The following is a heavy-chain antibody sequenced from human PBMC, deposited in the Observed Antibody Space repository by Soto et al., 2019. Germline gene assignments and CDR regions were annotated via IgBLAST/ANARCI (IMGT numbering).Heavy chain of an antibody. CDR2: LSGRAATT. Sequence: GQSLTLSCAASGIAFSRYAMTWVRQTPGKGLEWVSSLSGRAATTYYADSVKCPFIISXXXAXXTXXLXXNXXRAXDTALYYCSKMRLPREIAKFDWGQGTQVTVS. CDR3: SKMRLPREIAKFD. CDR1: GIAFSRYA. V-gene: IGHV3-23*01. J-gene: IGHJ4*02. D-gene: IGHD3-10*02.